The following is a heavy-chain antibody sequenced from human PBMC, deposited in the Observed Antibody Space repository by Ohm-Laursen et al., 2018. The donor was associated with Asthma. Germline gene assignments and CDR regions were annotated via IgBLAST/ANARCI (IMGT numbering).Heavy chain of an antibody. Sequence: SLRLSCAASGFTFSIYALHWVRQAPGKGLEWVAIISSAETYKNYANSVKGRFTISKDNSKNTLFLQMNSLRAEDTAVYYCAKAYRVGYYYYGMDVWGQGTTVTVSS. CDR3: AKAYRVGYYYYGMDV. CDR2: ISSAETYK. CDR1: GFTFSIYA. V-gene: IGHV3-30*04. D-gene: IGHD5-12*01. J-gene: IGHJ6*02.